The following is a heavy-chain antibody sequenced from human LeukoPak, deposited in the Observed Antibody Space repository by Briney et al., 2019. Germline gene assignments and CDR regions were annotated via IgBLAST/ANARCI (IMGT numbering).Heavy chain of an antibody. CDR2: MNPNSGNT. Sequence: ASVKVSCKASGYTFTSYDINWVRQATGQGLEWMGWMNPNSGNTGYAQKFQGRVTMTRNTSTSTAYMELSSLRSEDTAVYYCARALRVRGIVVVTLGYWGQGTLVTVSS. D-gene: IGHD3-22*01. J-gene: IGHJ4*02. V-gene: IGHV1-8*01. CDR1: GYTFTSYD. CDR3: ARALRVRGIVVVTLGY.